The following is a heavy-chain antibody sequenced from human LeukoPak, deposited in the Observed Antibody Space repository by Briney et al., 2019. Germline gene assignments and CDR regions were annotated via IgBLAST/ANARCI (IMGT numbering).Heavy chain of an antibody. V-gene: IGHV3-20*01. D-gene: IGHD7-27*01. CDR2: INWIGGST. Sequence: GGSLRLSCAASGFTFDEYGMMWVRQVAGKGREGVAGINWIGGSTGYADSVKGRFTISRDNAKNSLYLEMNSLRAEDTALYHCAKNWGSFSWYFDLWGRGTLVTASS. CDR3: AKNWGSFSWYFDL. J-gene: IGHJ2*01. CDR1: GFTFDEYG.